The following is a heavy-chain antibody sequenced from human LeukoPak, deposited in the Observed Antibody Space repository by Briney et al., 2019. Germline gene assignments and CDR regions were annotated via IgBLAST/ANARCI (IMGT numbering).Heavy chain of an antibody. CDR1: GFTFSSYS. CDR3: ARPRHSGSYLFDY. J-gene: IGHJ4*02. Sequence: GGSLRLSCAASGFTFSSYSMNWVRQAPGKGLEWVSSISSSSSYIYYADSVKGRFTISRDNAKNSLYLQMNSLRAEDTAVYYCARPRHSGSYLFDYWGQGTLVTVSS. CDR2: ISSSSSYI. V-gene: IGHV3-21*01. D-gene: IGHD1-26*01.